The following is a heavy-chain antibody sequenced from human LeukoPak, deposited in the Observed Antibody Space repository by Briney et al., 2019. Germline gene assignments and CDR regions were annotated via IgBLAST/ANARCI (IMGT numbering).Heavy chain of an antibody. J-gene: IGHJ5*02. Sequence: GGSLRLSCVASGFIFSNYGMHWVRQAPGKGLEWAAFIRYDGSDKYYVDSVKGRFTISRDNSKNTVYLQMNSLRAEDTAMYYCAKDGSGGSCYPWGQGTLVTVSS. V-gene: IGHV3-30*02. CDR1: GFIFSNYG. CDR2: IRYDGSDK. CDR3: AKDGSGGSCYP. D-gene: IGHD2-15*01.